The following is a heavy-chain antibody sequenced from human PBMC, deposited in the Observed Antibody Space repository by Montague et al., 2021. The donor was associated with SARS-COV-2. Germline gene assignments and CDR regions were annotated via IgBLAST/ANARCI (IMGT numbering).Heavy chain of an antibody. D-gene: IGHD3-22*01. CDR1: GGSISSGSYY. Sequence: SHSLSLIYTVSGGSISSGSYYWTWIRQPAGKGLEWIGRIYTSGSANYNASLKSRVTISLDTSKNQFSLKLSSVTAADTAVYYCARDRERYDASDYSGVYYYYGMDVWGQGTTVTVSS. J-gene: IGHJ6*02. CDR2: IYTSGSA. V-gene: IGHV4-61*02. CDR3: ARDRERYDASDYSGVYYYYGMDV.